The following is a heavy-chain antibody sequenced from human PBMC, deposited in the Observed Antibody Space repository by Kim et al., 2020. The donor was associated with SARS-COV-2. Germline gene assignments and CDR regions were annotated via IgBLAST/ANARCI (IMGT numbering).Heavy chain of an antibody. V-gene: IGHV4-39*01. Sequence: SETLSLTCTVSGGSISSSSYYWGWIRQPPGKGLEWIGSIYYSGSTYYNPSLKSRVTISIDTSKKQFSLKLNSVTAADTAVYYCARHGTGSGDGMDVWGQGTTVTVSS. D-gene: IGHD2-15*01. CDR3: ARHGTGSGDGMDV. J-gene: IGHJ6*02. CDR2: IYYSGST. CDR1: GGSISSSSYY.